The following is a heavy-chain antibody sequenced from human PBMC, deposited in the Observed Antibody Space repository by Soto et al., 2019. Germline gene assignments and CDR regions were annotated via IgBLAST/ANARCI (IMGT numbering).Heavy chain of an antibody. CDR3: VRDLAYKNDD. V-gene: IGHV3-48*02. Sequence: EVQLVESGGTLVQPGGSLRLSCVASGFTFRNADMNWVRQAPGKGLEWVSYISSASNSEYYAASVKGRFTVSRDNGNNSLFLQMSSLRDENTAVYYCVRDLAYKNDDWGQGTLVTVSS. CDR2: ISSASNSE. J-gene: IGHJ4*02. CDR1: GFTFRNAD. D-gene: IGHD3-3*02.